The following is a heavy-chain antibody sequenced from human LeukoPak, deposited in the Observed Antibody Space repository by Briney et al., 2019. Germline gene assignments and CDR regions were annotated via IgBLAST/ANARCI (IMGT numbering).Heavy chain of an antibody. CDR2: INPNSGGT. V-gene: IGHV1-2*02. Sequence: ASVKVSCKASGYTFTGYYMHWVRQAPGQGLEWMGWINPNSGGTNYAQKFQGRVTMTRDTSISTACMELSRLRSDDTAVYYCARDFNFLSSMNYGSGSYDYWGQGTLVTVSS. CDR1: GYTFTGYY. D-gene: IGHD3-10*01. CDR3: ARDFNFLSSMNYGSGSYDY. J-gene: IGHJ4*02.